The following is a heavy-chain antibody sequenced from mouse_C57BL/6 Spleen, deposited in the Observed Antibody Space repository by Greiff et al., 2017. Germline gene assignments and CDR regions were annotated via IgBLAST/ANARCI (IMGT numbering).Heavy chain of an antibody. D-gene: IGHD1-1*02. V-gene: IGHV1-69*01. Sequence: QVQLQQPGAELVMPGASVKLSCKASGYTFTSYWMHWVKQRPGQGLEWIGEIDPSDSYTNYNQKFKGKSTLTVDKSSSTAYMQLSSLTSEDSAVYYCARLWSPYAMDYWGQGTSVTVSS. J-gene: IGHJ4*01. CDR3: ARLWSPYAMDY. CDR1: GYTFTSYW. CDR2: IDPSDSYT.